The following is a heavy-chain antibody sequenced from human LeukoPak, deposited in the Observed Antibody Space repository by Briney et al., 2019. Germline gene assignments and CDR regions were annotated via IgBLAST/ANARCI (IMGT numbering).Heavy chain of an antibody. CDR3: ARDLKQLAHYLDF. J-gene: IGHJ4*02. CDR1: GFTFSSYS. D-gene: IGHD6-6*01. V-gene: IGHV3-21*01. Sequence: GGSLRLSCAASGFTFSSYSMNWVRQAPGKGLEWVSSISSSSAYIYYADSVKGRFTISRDNAKNSLYLQMNSLRAEDTAVYYCARDLKQLAHYLDFWGQGILVTVSS. CDR2: ISSSSAYI.